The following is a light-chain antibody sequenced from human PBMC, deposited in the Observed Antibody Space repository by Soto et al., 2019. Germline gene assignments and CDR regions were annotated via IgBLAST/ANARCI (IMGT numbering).Light chain of an antibody. J-gene: IGKJ1*01. CDR3: QQYNNWPRT. CDR2: GAS. V-gene: IGKV3-15*01. Sequence: VMTQSPATLSVSPGEGATLSCRASQSVSSYLAWYQQTPGQAPRLLIYGASSRAFGIPARFSGSGSGTDFTLTISGLQSGDFALYYCQQYNNWPRTFGQGTRWIS. CDR1: QSVSSY.